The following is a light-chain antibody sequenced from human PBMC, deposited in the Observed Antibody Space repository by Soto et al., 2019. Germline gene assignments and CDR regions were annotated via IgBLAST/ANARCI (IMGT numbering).Light chain of an antibody. V-gene: IGLV2-14*01. Sequence: QSALTQSASVSGSPGQSITISCTGTSSDVGNYNYVSWYQQHPGEVPKLIIFNVNNRPSGVSNRFSGSKSGNTASLTISGLQAEDEADYCCSSFTSSTTYVFGTGTKVTV. J-gene: IGLJ1*01. CDR1: SSDVGNYNY. CDR3: SSFTSSTTYV. CDR2: NVN.